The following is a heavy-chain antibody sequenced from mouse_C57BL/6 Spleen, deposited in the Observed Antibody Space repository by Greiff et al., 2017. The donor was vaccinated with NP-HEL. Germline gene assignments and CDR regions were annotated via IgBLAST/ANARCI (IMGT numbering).Heavy chain of an antibody. CDR2: IRNKANGYTT. D-gene: IGHD2-2*01. V-gene: IGHV7-3*01. J-gene: IGHJ1*03. Sequence: EVQVVESGGGLVQPGGSLSLSCAASGFTFTDYYMSWVRQPPGKALEWLGFIRNKANGYTTEYSASVKGRFTISRDKSYSTVYLQMNALRAEDSAAYYCARYLVSPAYFDDWGKGTTVTVSS. CDR3: ARYLVSPAYFDD. CDR1: GFTFTDYY.